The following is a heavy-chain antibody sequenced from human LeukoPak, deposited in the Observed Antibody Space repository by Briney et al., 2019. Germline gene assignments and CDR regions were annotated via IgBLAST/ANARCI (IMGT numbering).Heavy chain of an antibody. CDR2: IFFDGTTK. CDR3: ARSGRSSSWYPSWFDP. V-gene: IGHV3-30*04. CDR1: AFTFSNYA. Sequence: GGSLRLSCAASAFTFSNYAMHWVRQAPGKGLEWVGVIFFDGTTKYYADSVKGRFTISRDNAKNSLFLQMNSLRAEDTAVYYCARSGRSSSWYPSWFDPWGQGTLVTVSS. J-gene: IGHJ5*02. D-gene: IGHD6-13*01.